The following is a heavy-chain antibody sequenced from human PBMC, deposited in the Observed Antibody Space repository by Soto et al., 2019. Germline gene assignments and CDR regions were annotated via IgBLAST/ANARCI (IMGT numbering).Heavy chain of an antibody. D-gene: IGHD3-9*01. Sequence: PGGSLSLSCAASGFTFSSYWMHWVRQAPGKGLVWVSRINSDGSSTGYADSVKGQFNSTRDNDKNSLYLQMTSLRDDDTAVYYFARGPFHVLRYFEYSPTQPPNWFQPWGQGTLVTVSS. V-gene: IGHV3-74*01. J-gene: IGHJ5*02. CDR2: INSDGSST. CDR1: GFTFSSYW. CDR3: ARGPFHVLRYFEYSPTQPPNWFQP.